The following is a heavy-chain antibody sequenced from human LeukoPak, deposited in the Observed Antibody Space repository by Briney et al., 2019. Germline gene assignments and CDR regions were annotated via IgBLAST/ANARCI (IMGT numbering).Heavy chain of an antibody. D-gene: IGHD3-10*01. V-gene: IGHV4-39*01. CDR1: GASFKTSNSY. CDR3: ARRGPPRTMLRGVKSGWFDP. CDR2: MSVSGTT. Sequence: SETLSLTCNVSGASFKTSNSYWGWIRQSPGKGLEWIGTMSVSGTTYSNPPLKSRVTISVDTSKNQFSLKLSSVTAADTAVYYCARRGPPRTMLRGVKSGWFDPWGQGTLVTVSS. J-gene: IGHJ5*02.